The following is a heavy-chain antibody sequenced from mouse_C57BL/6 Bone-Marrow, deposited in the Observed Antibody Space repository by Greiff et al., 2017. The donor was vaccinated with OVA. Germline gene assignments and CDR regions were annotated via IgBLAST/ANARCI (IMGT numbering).Heavy chain of an antibody. CDR3: TRGYFDY. Sequence: EVQLQQSGAELVRPGASVKLSCTASGFNIKDDYMHWVKQRPEQGLEWIGWIDPENGDTEYASKVQGKATITADTSSNAAYLQLSSLTSEDTAVYYCTRGYFDYWGQGTTLTVSS. CDR1: GFNIKDDY. V-gene: IGHV14-4*01. J-gene: IGHJ2*01. CDR2: IDPENGDT.